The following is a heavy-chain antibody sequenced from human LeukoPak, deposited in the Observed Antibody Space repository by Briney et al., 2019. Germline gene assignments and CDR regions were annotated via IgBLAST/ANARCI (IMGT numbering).Heavy chain of an antibody. J-gene: IGHJ4*02. Sequence: PSETLSLTCTVSGGSISNYYWSWIRQPPGKGLEWIGYIYYSGSTNYNPSLKSRVTISVDASKNQFSLKLSSVTAADTAVYYCARLRSSSSSDYWGQGTLVTVSS. D-gene: IGHD6-6*01. CDR3: ARLRSSSSSDY. V-gene: IGHV4-59*08. CDR2: IYYSGST. CDR1: GGSISNYY.